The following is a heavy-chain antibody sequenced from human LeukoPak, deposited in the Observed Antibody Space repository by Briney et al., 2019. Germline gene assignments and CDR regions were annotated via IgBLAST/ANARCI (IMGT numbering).Heavy chain of an antibody. V-gene: IGHV1-2*06. CDR1: RSTFTDYY. D-gene: IGHD2-2*01. CDR2: INPNSGGT. Sequence: ASVKVSCGTSRSTFTDYYMHWVRQAPGQGLEWMGRINPNSGGTNYAQSFQGRVTMTRDTSITTAYMELSRLRSDDTAVYYCARGLPTASYYYMDVWGKGTTVTVSS. CDR3: ARGLPTASYYYMDV. J-gene: IGHJ6*03.